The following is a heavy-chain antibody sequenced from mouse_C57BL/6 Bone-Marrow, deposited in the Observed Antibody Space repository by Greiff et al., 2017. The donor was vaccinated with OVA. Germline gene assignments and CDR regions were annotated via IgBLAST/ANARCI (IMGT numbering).Heavy chain of an antibody. CDR2: IWSGGST. D-gene: IGHD2-5*01. J-gene: IGHJ2*01. V-gene: IGHV2-2*01. CDR3: ARDSNYPYYFDY. CDR1: GFSLTSYG. Sequence: VKLQESGPGLVQPSQSLSITCTVSGFSLTSYGVHWVRQSPGKGLEWLGVIWSGGSTDYNAAFISRLSISKDNSKSQVFFKMNSLQADYTAIYYCARDSNYPYYFDYWGQGTTLTVSS.